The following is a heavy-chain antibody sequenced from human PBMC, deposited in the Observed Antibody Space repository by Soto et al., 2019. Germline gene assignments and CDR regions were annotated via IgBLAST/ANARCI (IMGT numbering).Heavy chain of an antibody. D-gene: IGHD1-26*01. CDR3: AKASASSGGAFEI. V-gene: IGHV3-30*18. CDR1: GFTFSSYG. J-gene: IGHJ3*02. CDR2: ISYDGSNK. Sequence: GGSLRLSCAASGFTFSSYGMHWVRQAPGKGLEWVAVISYDGSNKYYADSVKGRFTTSRDNSKNTLYLQMNRLTGGDTAVYYCAKASASSGGAFEIYGQGTMVTGS.